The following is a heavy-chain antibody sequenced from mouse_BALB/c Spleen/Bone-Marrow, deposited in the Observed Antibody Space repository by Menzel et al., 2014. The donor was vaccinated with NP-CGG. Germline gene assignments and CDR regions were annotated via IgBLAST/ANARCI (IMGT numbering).Heavy chain of an antibody. D-gene: IGHD2-3*01. J-gene: IGHJ3*01. V-gene: IGHV4-1*02. CDR3: ARLGYYGGFAY. Sequence: EVQVVESGGGLVQPGGSLKLSCAASGFDFSRYWMSWVRQAPGKGLEWIGEINPESNTINYSPSLKDKFIISRDNAKNTLYLQMNKVRSEDTALYYCARLGYYGGFAYWGQGTLVTVSA. CDR1: GFDFSRYW. CDR2: INPESNTI.